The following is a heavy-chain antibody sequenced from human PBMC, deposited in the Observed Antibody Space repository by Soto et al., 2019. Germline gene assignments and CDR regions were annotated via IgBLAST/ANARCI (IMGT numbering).Heavy chain of an antibody. J-gene: IGHJ4*02. D-gene: IGHD3-3*01. CDR3: TKGSFLRGEEIY. Sequence: EVQLLESEGGLVQPGGSLILSCAASGYTFSNHAMSWFRQAPGKGLEWVSAMGPSGTTTYYADSVEGRFTISRDTSRNTLYLQMNSLRAEDTALYYCTKGSFLRGEEIYWGQGALVTVSS. CDR2: MGPSGTTT. V-gene: IGHV3-23*01. CDR1: GYTFSNHA.